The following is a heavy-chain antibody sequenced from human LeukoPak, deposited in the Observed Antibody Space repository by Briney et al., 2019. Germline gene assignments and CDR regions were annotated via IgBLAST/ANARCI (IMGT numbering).Heavy chain of an antibody. J-gene: IGHJ4*02. CDR2: INHSGST. D-gene: IGHD3-3*01. CDR1: GGSFSGYY. V-gene: IGHV4-34*01. Sequence: SETLSLTCAVYGGSFSGYYWRWIRQPPGKGLEWIGEINHSGSTNYNPSLKSRVTISVDTSKNQFSLKLSSVTAADTAVYYCARVLTIFGVVIQYYFDYWGQGTLVTVSS. CDR3: ARVLTIFGVVIQYYFDY.